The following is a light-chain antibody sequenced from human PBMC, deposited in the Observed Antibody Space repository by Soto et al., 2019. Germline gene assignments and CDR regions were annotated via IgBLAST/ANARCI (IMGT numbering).Light chain of an antibody. V-gene: IGLV1-40*01. CDR2: SNN. CDR3: KSYAGSNTYV. CDR1: SSNIGAGHA. J-gene: IGLJ1*01. Sequence: QSVLTQPPSVSGAPGQRVTISCTGSSSNIGAGHAVHWYQQLPGTAPKLLIHSNNNRPSGVPDRFSGSKSGNTASLTVSGLQAADEADYFCKSYAGSNTYVFGSGTKLTVL.